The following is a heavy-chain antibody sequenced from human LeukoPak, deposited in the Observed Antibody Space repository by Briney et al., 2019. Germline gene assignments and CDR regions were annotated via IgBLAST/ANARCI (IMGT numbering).Heavy chain of an antibody. J-gene: IGHJ6*03. Sequence: GGSLRLSCAASGFTFSSYGMHWVRQAPGKGLEWVAFIRYDGSNKYYADSVKGRFTISRDNSKNTLYLHVNSLRPEDTAVYYCARYYDFWSSYSSYYYMDVWGKGTTVTVSS. D-gene: IGHD3-3*01. CDR2: IRYDGSNK. CDR1: GFTFSSYG. CDR3: ARYYDFWSSYSSYYYMDV. V-gene: IGHV3-30*02.